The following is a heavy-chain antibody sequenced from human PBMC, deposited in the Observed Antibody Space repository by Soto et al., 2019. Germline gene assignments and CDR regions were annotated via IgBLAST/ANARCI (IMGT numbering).Heavy chain of an antibody. V-gene: IGHV1-18*01. CDR3: ARSPYYDFSNPFDY. CDR2: ISAYNGNT. CDR1: GYTFTSYG. Sequence: ASVKVSCKASGYTFTSYGISWVRQAPGQGLEWMGWISAYNGNTNYAQKLQGRVTMTTDTSTSTAYMELRSLRSDDTAVYYCARSPYYDFSNPFDYWGQGTLVTVSS. J-gene: IGHJ4*02. D-gene: IGHD3-3*01.